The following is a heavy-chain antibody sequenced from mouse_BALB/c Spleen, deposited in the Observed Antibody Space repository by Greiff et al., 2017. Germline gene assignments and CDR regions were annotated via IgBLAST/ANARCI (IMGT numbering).Heavy chain of an antibody. CDR2: IWAGGSA. V-gene: IGHV2-9*02. J-gene: IGHJ3*01. CDR3: ARDGPFAY. CDR1: GFSLTSYG. Sequence: VQLVESGPGLVAPSQSLSITCTVSGFSLTSYGVYWVRQPPGKGLEWLGVIWAGGSANYNSALMSRLSISKDNSKSQVFLKMNSLQTDDTAMYYCARDGPFAYWGQGTLVTVSA.